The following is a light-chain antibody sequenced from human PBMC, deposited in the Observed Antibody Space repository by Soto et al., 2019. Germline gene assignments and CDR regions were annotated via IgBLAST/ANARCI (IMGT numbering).Light chain of an antibody. CDR3: QQYGFT. CDR2: GAS. CDR1: QSVSSSY. V-gene: IGKV3-20*01. Sequence: EIVLPQSPGTLSLSPGEGGTLSCRASQSVSSSYLAWYQQKPGQAPRLLIYGASSRATGIPDRFSGSGSGTDFTLTISRLEPEDFAVYYCQQYGFTVGQGTRLEIK. J-gene: IGKJ5*01.